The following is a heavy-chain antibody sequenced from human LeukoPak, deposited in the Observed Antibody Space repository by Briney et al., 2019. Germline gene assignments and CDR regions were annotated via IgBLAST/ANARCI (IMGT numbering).Heavy chain of an antibody. V-gene: IGHV3-13*01. Sequence: GGSLRLSCAASGFTFRSYDMHWVRQTTGKGLEWVSAINSAGDTYYPGSVKGRFTISRENSKDTLYLQMNSLRAEDTAVYYCAKALGYCSSTSCHAFDYWGQGTLVTVSS. CDR1: GFTFRSYD. CDR3: AKALGYCSSTSCHAFDY. D-gene: IGHD2-2*01. CDR2: INSAGDT. J-gene: IGHJ4*02.